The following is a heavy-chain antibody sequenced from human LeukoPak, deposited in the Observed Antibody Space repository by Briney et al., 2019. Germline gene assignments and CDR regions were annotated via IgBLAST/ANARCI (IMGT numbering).Heavy chain of an antibody. CDR2: INTYNGHT. J-gene: IGHJ4*02. V-gene: IGHV1-18*01. D-gene: IGHD3-22*01. CDR1: GYAFTSHG. Sequence: GASVNVSCKASGYAFTSHGISWVRQAPGQRLEWMGWINTYNGHTNYAQRLQDRVTMSRDPSTSASYMELGSLRSDDTAVYYCVRDIYYYDRSDPKIVSDNWGQGTLVTVSS. CDR3: VRDIYYYDRSDPKIVSDN.